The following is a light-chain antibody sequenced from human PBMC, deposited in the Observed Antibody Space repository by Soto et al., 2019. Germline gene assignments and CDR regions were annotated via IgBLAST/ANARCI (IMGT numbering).Light chain of an antibody. Sequence: DIQMTQSPSSLSASVGDRVTITCRASQSISSYLNWYQQKPGKAPKLLIYAASSLQSGVPSRFSGSGSGTDFTLTISSPQPEDFATYYCQQSYSTSVYTFGQGTKLEIK. CDR3: QQSYSTSVYT. J-gene: IGKJ2*01. CDR1: QSISSY. V-gene: IGKV1-39*01. CDR2: AAS.